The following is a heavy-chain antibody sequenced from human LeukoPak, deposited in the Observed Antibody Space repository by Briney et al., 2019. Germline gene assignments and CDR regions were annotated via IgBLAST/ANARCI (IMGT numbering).Heavy chain of an antibody. D-gene: IGHD3-22*01. J-gene: IGHJ4*02. V-gene: IGHV3-33*01. CDR1: GVAFDSHG. CDR2: IWYDGSNK. Sequence: GGSLRLSCAASGVAFDSHGMHWVRQAPGKGLEWVAVIWYDGSNKDYADSVKGRFTISRDNSKNTLYLQMNSLRAEDTAVYYCARARNNYDRSGFPALDYWGQGTLVTVSS. CDR3: ARARNNYDRSGFPALDY.